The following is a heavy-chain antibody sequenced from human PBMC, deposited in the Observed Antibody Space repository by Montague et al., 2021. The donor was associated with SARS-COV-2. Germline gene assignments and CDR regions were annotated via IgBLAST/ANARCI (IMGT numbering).Heavy chain of an antibody. V-gene: IGHV4-59*02. CDR1: GDSVNNYY. D-gene: IGHD6-13*01. Sequence: SETRSLTCTVSGDSVNNYYWSWIRQPPGKGLEWVGYINYSGSTHYNPSLQSRVTLSRDTSKNQFSLRLTSVTAADTAMYFCARAPIYRSSWYAYFDYWGQGTLVTVSS. CDR3: ARAPIYRSSWYAYFDY. CDR2: INYSGST. J-gene: IGHJ4*02.